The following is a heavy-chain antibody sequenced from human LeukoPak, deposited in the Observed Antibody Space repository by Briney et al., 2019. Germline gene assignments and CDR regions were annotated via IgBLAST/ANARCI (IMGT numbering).Heavy chain of an antibody. Sequence: GGSLRLSCAASGFTFTSYSMNWVRRAPGKGLEWVSYISSNSKKIYYADSVKGRFTISRDNSKNTLYLQMNSLRAEDTAVYYCARGPGSKISAEYFQHWGQGTLVTVSS. J-gene: IGHJ1*01. CDR1: GFTFTSYS. CDR2: ISSNSKKI. D-gene: IGHD1-1*01. V-gene: IGHV3-48*01. CDR3: ARGPGSKISAEYFQH.